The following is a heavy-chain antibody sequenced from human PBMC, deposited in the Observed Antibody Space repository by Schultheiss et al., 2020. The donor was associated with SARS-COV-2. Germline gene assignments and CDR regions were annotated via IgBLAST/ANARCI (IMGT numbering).Heavy chain of an antibody. CDR1: GFTFSSYA. D-gene: IGHD2-15*01. Sequence: GGSLRLSCAASGFTFSSYAMHWVRQAPGKGLEWVAVISYDGNKEYYADSVRGRFTISRDNSKNTVYLQMTSLGAEDTAVYYCARSDDVVVVAAINFDNWGQGTLVTVSS. V-gene: IGHV3-30*04. CDR3: ARSDDVVVVAAINFDN. CDR2: ISYDGNKE. J-gene: IGHJ4*02.